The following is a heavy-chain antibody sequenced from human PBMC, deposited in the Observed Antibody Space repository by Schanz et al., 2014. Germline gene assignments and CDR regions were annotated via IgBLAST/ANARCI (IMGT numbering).Heavy chain of an antibody. CDR3: AKIRYDSSGYYLPYYGMDV. Sequence: EAQLGESGGGLVRPGGSLRLSCVGSGYSFSNYAMNWIRQAPGKGLEWVSGMSGTAGDTHYSDSVKGRFIIPRDNSKNTLYLQMNSLRAEDTAVYYCAKIRYDSSGYYLPYYGMDVWGQGTTVIVSS. J-gene: IGHJ6*02. CDR1: GYSFSNYA. D-gene: IGHD3-22*01. CDR2: MSGTAGDT. V-gene: IGHV3-23*04.